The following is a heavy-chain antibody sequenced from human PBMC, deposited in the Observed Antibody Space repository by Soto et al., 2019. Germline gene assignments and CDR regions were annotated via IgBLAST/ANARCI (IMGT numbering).Heavy chain of an antibody. J-gene: IGHJ3*02. V-gene: IGHV5-10-1*01. CDR1: GYSFTSYW. D-gene: IGHD5-18*01. CDR2: IDPSDSYT. CDR3: ASSLGYRYVLGPFDI. Sequence: PGESLKISCKGSGYSFTSYWISWVRQMPGKGLEWMGRIDPSDSYTNYSPSFQGHVTISADKSISTAYLQWSSLKASDTAMYYCASSLGYRYVLGPFDIWGQGKMVTVSS.